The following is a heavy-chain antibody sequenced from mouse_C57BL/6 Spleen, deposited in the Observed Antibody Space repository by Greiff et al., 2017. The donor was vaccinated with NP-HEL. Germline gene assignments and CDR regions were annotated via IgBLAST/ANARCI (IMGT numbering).Heavy chain of an antibody. CDR2: IDPSDSYT. J-gene: IGHJ2*01. CDR1: GYTFTSYW. D-gene: IGHD2-4*01. V-gene: IGHV1-59*01. Sequence: QVHVKQSGAELVRPGTSVKLSCKASGYTFTSYWMHWVKQRPGQGLEWIGVIDPSDSYTNYNQKLKGKATLTVDTSSSTAYLQLSSLTSEDSAVYYWARNDYDEDYWGQGTTLTVSS. CDR3: ARNDYDEDY.